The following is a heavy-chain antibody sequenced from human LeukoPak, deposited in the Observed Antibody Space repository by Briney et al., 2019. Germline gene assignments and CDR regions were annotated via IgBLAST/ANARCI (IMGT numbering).Heavy chain of an antibody. CDR2: INSDGSST. D-gene: IGHD1-26*01. CDR1: GFTFSNYW. Sequence: GGSLRLACAASGFTFSNYWMRWVRQAPGKGLVWVSRINSDGSSTSYADSVKGRFTSSRDNAKNTLYLQMNSLRAEDTAVYYCARVSSGSYFGYYYYYMDVWGKGTTVTVSS. CDR3: ARVSSGSYFGYYYYYMDV. J-gene: IGHJ6*03. V-gene: IGHV3-74*01.